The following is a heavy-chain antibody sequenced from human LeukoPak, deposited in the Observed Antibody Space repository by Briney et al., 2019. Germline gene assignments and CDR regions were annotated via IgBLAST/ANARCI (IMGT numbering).Heavy chain of an antibody. CDR2: IYTSGST. Sequence: SETLSLTCTVSGGSISSSSYYWSWIRQPAGKGLEWIGRIYTSGSTNYNPSLKSRVTMSVDTSKNQFSLKLSSVTAADTAVYYCARLMILRAFDIWGQGTMVTVSS. CDR1: GGSISSSSYY. D-gene: IGHD3-16*01. V-gene: IGHV4-61*02. CDR3: ARLMILRAFDI. J-gene: IGHJ3*02.